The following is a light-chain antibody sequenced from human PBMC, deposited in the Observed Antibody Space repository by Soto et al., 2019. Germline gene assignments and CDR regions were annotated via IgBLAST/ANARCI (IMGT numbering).Light chain of an antibody. CDR2: GAS. Sequence: EIVMTQSPATLSVSPGERATLSCRASQSISSYLAWYQQKPGQAPRLLIYGASTRATDIPARFSGGGSGTEFTLTINSLQSEDVAVYYCHQVNDRPRGTFGQGTKVEVK. V-gene: IGKV3-15*01. CDR3: HQVNDRPRGT. J-gene: IGKJ1*01. CDR1: QSISSY.